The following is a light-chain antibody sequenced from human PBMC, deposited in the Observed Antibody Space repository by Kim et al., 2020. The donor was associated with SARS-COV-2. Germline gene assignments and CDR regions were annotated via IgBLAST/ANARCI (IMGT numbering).Light chain of an antibody. Sequence: PGERATLSCMASQSVSSNYFAWYQQKPDQAPRLLVYGASTRPAGIPDRFTGSGSGTDFTLTINRLEPEDFAVYYCQQYGSSPYTFGQGTKLEI. CDR3: QQYGSSPYT. V-gene: IGKV3-20*01. J-gene: IGKJ2*01. CDR2: GAS. CDR1: QSVSSNY.